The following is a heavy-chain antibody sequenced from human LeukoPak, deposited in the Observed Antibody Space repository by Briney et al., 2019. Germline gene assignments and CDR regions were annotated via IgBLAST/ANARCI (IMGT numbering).Heavy chain of an antibody. CDR1: GFTFSSYG. V-gene: IGHV3-30*03. CDR2: ISYDGSNK. J-gene: IGHJ4*02. Sequence: GRSLRLSCAASGFTFSSYGMHWVRQAPGKGLEWVAVISYDGSNKYYADSVKGRFTISRDNSKNTLYLQMNSLRAEDTAVYYCARDFSSSWGTYFDYWGQGTLVTVSS. D-gene: IGHD6-13*01. CDR3: ARDFSSSWGTYFDY.